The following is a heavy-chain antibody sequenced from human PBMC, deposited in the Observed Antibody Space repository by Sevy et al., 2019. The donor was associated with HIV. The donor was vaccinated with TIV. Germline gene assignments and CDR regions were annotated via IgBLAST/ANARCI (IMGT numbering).Heavy chain of an antibody. CDR2: MTSDTRTI. J-gene: IGHJ4*02. CDR1: GFKFSVYS. CDR3: ARSVEGHFDY. Sequence: GGSLRLSCAASGFKFSVYSMNWVRQAPGKGLEWISYMTSDTRTIKYAESVKGRFTIYRDNARNSVYLQMNSLGDEDTAVYYCARSVEGHFDYWGQGTLVTVSS. D-gene: IGHD1-1*01. V-gene: IGHV3-48*02.